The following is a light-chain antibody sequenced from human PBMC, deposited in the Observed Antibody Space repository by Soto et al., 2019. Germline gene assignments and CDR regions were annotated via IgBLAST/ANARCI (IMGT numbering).Light chain of an antibody. J-gene: IGLJ2*01. V-gene: IGLV2-14*01. CDR2: EVT. CDR3: NSYTNSIAVV. Sequence: QSVLTQPASVSGSPGQSITISCAGTRDDIGAYDYVSWYQQHPGNAPKLLVYEVTNRPSGVSDRFSGSKSGNTASLTISGLQAEDVADYYCNSYTNSIAVVFCGGTKVTVL. CDR1: RDDIGAYDY.